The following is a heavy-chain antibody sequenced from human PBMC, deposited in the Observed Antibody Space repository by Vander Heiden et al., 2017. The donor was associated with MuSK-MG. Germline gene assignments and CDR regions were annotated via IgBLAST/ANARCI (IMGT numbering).Heavy chain of an antibody. CDR1: GGSFSGYY. CDR2: INHSGST. CDR3: ARGRANDYGGNRYFDY. J-gene: IGHJ4*02. V-gene: IGHV4-34*01. D-gene: IGHD4-17*01. Sequence: QVHLQQRGAGLLKPSETLSLTCAVSGGSFSGYYWSWIRQPPGKKLKWSGEINHSGSTNYNPSLKRRVTISVDTSKNQCSLKLSSVTAADTAVYYCARGRANDYGGNRYFDYWGQGTLVTVSS.